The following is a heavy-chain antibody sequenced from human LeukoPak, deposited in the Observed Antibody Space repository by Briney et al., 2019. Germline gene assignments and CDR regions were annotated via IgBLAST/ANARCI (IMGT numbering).Heavy chain of an antibody. CDR1: GMTFSNYW. Sequence: GGSLSLSCAASGMTFSNYWMHWVRQTPGKGLVWVSRINSDGSGTDYADSVKGRFTISRDNAKNTLYLQMNSLEAEDTAVYYCVRGIYSSSRLDFWGRGTLVTVSS. J-gene: IGHJ4*02. D-gene: IGHD6-13*01. CDR2: INSDGSGT. CDR3: VRGIYSSSRLDF. V-gene: IGHV3-74*01.